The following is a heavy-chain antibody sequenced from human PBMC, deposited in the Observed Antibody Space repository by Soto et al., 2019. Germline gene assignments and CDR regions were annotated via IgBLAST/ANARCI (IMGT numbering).Heavy chain of an antibody. J-gene: IGHJ4*02. CDR1: GFTFSDYS. V-gene: IGHV3-30*18. Sequence: QVQLVESGGGVVQPGRSLRLSCATSGFTFSDYSIHWVRQAPGKGLEWVAVISSDGNIKLYAASVKGRFTLSRDNSMNTRVIQRRSLLPEDTAVYYCVKETATLRQGLGYWGQGSLVTVAA. CDR3: VKETATLRQGLGY. CDR2: ISSDGNIK.